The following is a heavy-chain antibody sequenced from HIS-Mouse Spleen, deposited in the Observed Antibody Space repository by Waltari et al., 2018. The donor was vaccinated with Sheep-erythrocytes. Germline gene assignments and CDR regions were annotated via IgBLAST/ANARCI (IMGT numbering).Heavy chain of an antibody. J-gene: IGHJ3*02. CDR2: RHPHSGVH. CDR1: GYTFTGYY. Sequence: QVQLVQSGAEVKKPGASVKVSCKASGYTFTGYYMHWVRQAPGQGLEWKGWRHPHSGVHTFPAVLHSAGLYSLSGITSDTSISTAYRGLSRLGSDDTAVYYCARDRGGAVDIWRQGTMVTVSS. CDR3: ARDRGGAVDI. D-gene: IGHD3-10*01. V-gene: IGHV1-2*02.